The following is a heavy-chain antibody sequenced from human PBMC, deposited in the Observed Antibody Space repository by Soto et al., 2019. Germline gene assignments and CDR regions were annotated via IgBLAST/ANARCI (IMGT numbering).Heavy chain of an antibody. J-gene: IGHJ6*02. Sequence: QVQLVQSGAEVKKPGSSVKVSCKASGGTFSSYAISWVRQAPGQGLEWMGGISPIFGTANYAQKFQGRVTITADECTSTGYMELSSRRSEDTAVYYCARSPIAAAGSLFYYGIDVWGQGTTVAVSS. D-gene: IGHD6-13*01. CDR2: ISPIFGTA. CDR1: GGTFSSYA. V-gene: IGHV1-69*01. CDR3: ARSPIAAAGSLFYYGIDV.